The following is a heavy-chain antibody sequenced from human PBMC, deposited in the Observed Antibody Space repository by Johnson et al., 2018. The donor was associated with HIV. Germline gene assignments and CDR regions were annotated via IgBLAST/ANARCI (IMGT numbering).Heavy chain of an antibody. CDR3: AKTHTYGGAFDI. V-gene: IGHV3-13*01. D-gene: IGHD5-18*01. J-gene: IGHJ3*02. CDR2: IGTAGDT. Sequence: VQLVESGGGLVQPGGSLRLSCAASGFTFSSYDMHWVRQATGKGLEWVSAIGTAGDTYYPGSVTGRFTISRENAKNTLYLQMNSLRAEDTAVYFCAKTHTYGGAFDIWGQGTMVTVSS. CDR1: GFTFSSYD.